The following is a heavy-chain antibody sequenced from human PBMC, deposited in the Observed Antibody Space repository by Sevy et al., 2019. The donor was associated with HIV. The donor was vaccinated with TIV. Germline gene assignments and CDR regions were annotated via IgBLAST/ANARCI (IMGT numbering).Heavy chain of an antibody. Sequence: GGSLRLSCAASGFTFRSYGMHWVRQAPGKRLEWVAVISNDGGNQYYADSVKGRFTISRDNSKNTVYLQMNSLRAEDTAVYYCAKDASDGYYYFLDFWGQGALVTVSS. CDR1: GFTFRSYG. CDR3: AKDASDGYYYFLDF. J-gene: IGHJ4*02. V-gene: IGHV3-30*18. D-gene: IGHD5-12*01. CDR2: ISNDGGNQ.